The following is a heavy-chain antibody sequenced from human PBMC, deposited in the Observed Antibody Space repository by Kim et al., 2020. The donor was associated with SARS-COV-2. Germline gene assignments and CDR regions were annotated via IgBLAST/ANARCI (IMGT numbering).Heavy chain of an antibody. J-gene: IGHJ3*02. CDR1: GFTFSHYG. D-gene: IGHD3-22*01. V-gene: IGHV3-33*01. CDR3: AVLVVKDAFDI. Sequence: GGSLRLSCAASGFTFSHYGMHWVRQAPGKGLEWVALIWYDGTNKYYADSVKGRFTISRDNSKNTLYLQMNSLRAEDTAVYYCAVLVVKDAFDIWGQGTM. CDR2: IWYDGTNK.